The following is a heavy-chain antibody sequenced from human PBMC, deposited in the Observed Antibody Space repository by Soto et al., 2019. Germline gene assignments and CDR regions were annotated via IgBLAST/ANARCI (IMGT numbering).Heavy chain of an antibody. CDR3: ARRGHEELYCSGGSCYASPWEWFDP. V-gene: IGHV1-69*06. J-gene: IGHJ5*02. Sequence: ASVKVSCKASGGTFSSYAISWVRQAPGEGLEWMGGIIPIFGTANYAQKFQGRVTITADTSTSTAYMELSSLRSDDTAVYYCARRGHEELYCSGGSCYASPWEWFDPWGQGTLVTVSS. CDR2: IIPIFGTA. D-gene: IGHD2-15*01. CDR1: GGTFSSYA.